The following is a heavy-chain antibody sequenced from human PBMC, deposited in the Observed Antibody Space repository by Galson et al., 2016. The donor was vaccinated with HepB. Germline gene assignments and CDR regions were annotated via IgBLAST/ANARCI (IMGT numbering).Heavy chain of an antibody. J-gene: IGHJ4*02. CDR1: GFTFDIYG. D-gene: IGHD1-26*01. V-gene: IGHV3-33*03. CDR3: VRGARTDF. Sequence: SLRLSCATSGFTFDIYGMHWVRQSPGKGLEWVAAIAFDGSTQAYGESVKGRFTISRDNARKTVSIQMTGLRSEDTAFYYCVRGARTDFWGRGALVTVSS. CDR2: IAFDGSTQ.